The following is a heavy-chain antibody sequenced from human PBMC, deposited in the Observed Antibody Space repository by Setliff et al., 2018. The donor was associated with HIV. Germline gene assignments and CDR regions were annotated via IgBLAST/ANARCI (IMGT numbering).Heavy chain of an antibody. D-gene: IGHD3-16*01. CDR1: GYSISSDYF. V-gene: IGHV4-38-2*01. CDR3: ARGGRSWFQNFHGAFDA. Sequence: PSETLSLTCAVSGYSISSDYFWGWIRQSPGKGLEWIGSFYQSGNIYYNPSLKSRVTISVDTSKNQFSLRLTSVTAADTAVYYCARGGRSWFQNFHGAFDAWGQGTMVTVSS. CDR2: FYQSGNI. J-gene: IGHJ3*01.